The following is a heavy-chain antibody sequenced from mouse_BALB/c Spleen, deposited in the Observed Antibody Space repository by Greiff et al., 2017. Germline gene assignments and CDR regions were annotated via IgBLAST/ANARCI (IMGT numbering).Heavy chain of an antibody. Sequence: VQLQQSGAELVKPGASVKLSCTASGFNIKDTYMHWVKQRPEQGLEWIGRIDPANGNTKYDPKFQGKATITADTSSNTAYLQLSSLTSEDTAVFNFARGTNYFDYWGQGTTLTVSS. V-gene: IGHV14-3*02. D-gene: IGHD1-1*01. CDR1: GFNIKDTY. CDR2: IDPANGNT. CDR3: ARGTNYFDY. J-gene: IGHJ2*01.